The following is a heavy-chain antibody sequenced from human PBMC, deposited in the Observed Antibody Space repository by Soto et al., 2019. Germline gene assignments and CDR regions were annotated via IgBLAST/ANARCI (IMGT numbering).Heavy chain of an antibody. J-gene: IGHJ6*02. CDR3: ARDSDCSGGSCHQTLAYYYYYGMDV. Sequence: GGSLRLSCAASGFTFSSYSMNWVRQAPGKGLEWVSYISSSSSTIYYADSVKGRFTISRDNAKNSLYLQMNSLRDEDTAMYYCARDSDCSGGSCHQTLAYYYYYGMDVWGQGTTVTVSS. CDR2: ISSSSSTI. CDR1: GFTFSSYS. D-gene: IGHD2-15*01. V-gene: IGHV3-48*02.